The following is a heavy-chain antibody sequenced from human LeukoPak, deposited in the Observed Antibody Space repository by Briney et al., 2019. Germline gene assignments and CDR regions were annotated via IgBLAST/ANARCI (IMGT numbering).Heavy chain of an antibody. V-gene: IGHV3-23*01. D-gene: IGHD5-18*01. CDR1: GFTLSSYA. J-gene: IGHJ4*02. Sequence: PGGALRLSCAPSGFTLSSYAMSWVRQAPGTRREGVSAISGSGGCTYYAHSVKGRFTISRDNAKNSLYLQMNRLRAADTAVYYCARVVDTAMVGDRGYFDYWGQGTLLTVSS. CDR2: ISGSGGCT. CDR3: ARVVDTAMVGDRGYFDY.